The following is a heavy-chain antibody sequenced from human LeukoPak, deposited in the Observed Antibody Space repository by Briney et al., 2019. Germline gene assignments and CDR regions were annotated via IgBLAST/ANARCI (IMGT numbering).Heavy chain of an antibody. CDR3: ARGIAVAGKYFQH. D-gene: IGHD6-19*01. Sequence: SKTLSLTCAVYGGSFSGYYWSWIRQPPGKGLEWIGEINHSGSTNYNPSLKSRVTISVDTSKNQFSLKLSSVTAADTAVYYCARGIAVAGKYFQHWGQGTLVTVSS. V-gene: IGHV4-34*01. CDR1: GGSFSGYY. J-gene: IGHJ1*01. CDR2: INHSGST.